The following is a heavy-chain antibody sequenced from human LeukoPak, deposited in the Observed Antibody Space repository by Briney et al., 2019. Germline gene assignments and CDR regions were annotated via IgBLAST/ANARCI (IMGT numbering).Heavy chain of an antibody. CDR1: GFTFSSYS. CDR2: ISSSSSTI. J-gene: IGHJ4*02. Sequence: GGSLRLSCAASGFTFSSYSMNWVRQAPGKGLGWVSYISSSSSTIYYADSVKGRFTISRDNAKNSLYLQMNSLRAEDTAVYYCARDSSGWLDYWGQGTLVTVSS. V-gene: IGHV3-48*04. D-gene: IGHD6-19*01. CDR3: ARDSSGWLDY.